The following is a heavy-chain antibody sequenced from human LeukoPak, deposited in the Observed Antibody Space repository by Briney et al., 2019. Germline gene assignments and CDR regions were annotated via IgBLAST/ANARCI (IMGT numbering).Heavy chain of an antibody. CDR3: ARGGPSPASFDY. J-gene: IGHJ4*02. CDR1: GGSFSGYY. CDR2: INPSGST. V-gene: IGHV4-34*01. Sequence: PSETLSLTCAVYGGSFSGYYWSWIRQPPGKGLEWIGEINPSGSTNYNPPLKSRVTISVDTSKNQFSLKLSSVTAADTAVYYCARGGPSPASFDYWGQGTLVTVSS. D-gene: IGHD2-2*01.